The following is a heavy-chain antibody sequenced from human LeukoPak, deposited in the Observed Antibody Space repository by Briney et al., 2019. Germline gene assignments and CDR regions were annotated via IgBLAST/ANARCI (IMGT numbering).Heavy chain of an antibody. CDR1: GFTFNNYA. J-gene: IGHJ4*02. CDR3: AKGYHSFWSASDY. V-gene: IGHV3-23*01. CDR2: ISGSADNT. D-gene: IGHD3-3*01. Sequence: GGSLRLSCAASGFTFNNYAMSWVRQVPGQGLSWVSTISGSADNTYYAASVKGRFSISRDNSKNTLYLQMNSLRAEDTAEYYCAKGYHSFWSASDYWGQGTLVIVSX.